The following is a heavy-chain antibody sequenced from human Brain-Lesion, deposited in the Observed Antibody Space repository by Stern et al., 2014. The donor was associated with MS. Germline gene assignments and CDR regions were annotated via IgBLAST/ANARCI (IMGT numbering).Heavy chain of an antibody. CDR1: GFTFSNYW. J-gene: IGHJ5*01. Sequence: VQLVQSGGGFVQPGGSLRLSCAASGFTFSNYWLHWVRQAPVQGLVWVSRVNNDGRRTSYADSVKGRFTMSRDNAKNTLYLQMNSLRVEDTAIYYCARGERWFDSWGQGTLVTVSS. CDR2: VNNDGRRT. CDR3: ARGERWFDS. D-gene: IGHD3-10*01. V-gene: IGHV3-74*02.